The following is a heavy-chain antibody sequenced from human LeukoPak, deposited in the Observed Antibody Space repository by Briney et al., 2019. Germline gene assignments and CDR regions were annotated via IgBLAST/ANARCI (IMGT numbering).Heavy chain of an antibody. CDR1: GFTFSNYA. J-gene: IGHJ3*02. D-gene: IGHD3-10*01. CDR3: AKDITMVRGVIDAFDI. Sequence: QLGGSLRLSCAASGFTFSNYAMTWLRQAPGKGLEWVSAITASSGGSSYYADSGKGRFTVSRDNSKNTLYLQMNSLRAEDTAVYYCAKDITMVRGVIDAFDIRGQVTKGTVSS. CDR2: ITASSGGSS. V-gene: IGHV3-23*01.